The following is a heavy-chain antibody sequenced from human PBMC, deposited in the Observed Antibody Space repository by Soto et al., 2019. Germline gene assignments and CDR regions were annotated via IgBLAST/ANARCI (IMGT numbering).Heavy chain of an antibody. V-gene: IGHV3-23*01. CDR2: ISGGGGST. Sequence: EVQLLESGGGLVQPGGSLRLSCAASGFAFRSYAMSWVRQAPGKGLEWVSVISGGGGSTNYAESVKGRFTISRDNSENTLYLQMNSLRAEDTAVYYCAKAVTLVRGINPYSYGLDVWGQGTTVTVSS. CDR1: GFAFRSYA. J-gene: IGHJ6*02. CDR3: AKAVTLVRGINPYSYGLDV. D-gene: IGHD3-10*01.